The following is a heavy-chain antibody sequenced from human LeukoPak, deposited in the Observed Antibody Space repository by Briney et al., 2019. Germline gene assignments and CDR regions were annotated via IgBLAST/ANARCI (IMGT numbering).Heavy chain of an antibody. CDR3: ARLGYCSSTSCRNIDY. D-gene: IGHD2-2*01. V-gene: IGHV3-49*04. CDR1: GFTFGDYG. J-gene: IGHJ4*02. CDR2: IRSKGYGGTT. Sequence: PGRSLRLSCTASGFTFGDYGMSWVRQAPGKGLEWVGFIRSKGYGGTTEYAASVKGRFTISRDDSKSIAYLEVNSLKTEDTAVYYCARLGYCSSTSCRNIDYWGQGTLVTVSS.